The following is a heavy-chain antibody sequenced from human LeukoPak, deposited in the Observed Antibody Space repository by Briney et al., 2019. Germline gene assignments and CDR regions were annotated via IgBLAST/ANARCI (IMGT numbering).Heavy chain of an antibody. CDR1: GFTFSSYG. CDR3: AKRVPYSSSSVYFDY. Sequence: GGSLRLSCAASGFTFSSYGMSWVRQAPGKGLEWVSAINDSGRDTYFADSVKGRFTISRDNSKNALYLQMNSLRAEDSAIYYCAKRVPYSSSSVYFDYWGQGTLVTVSS. V-gene: IGHV3-23*01. CDR2: INDSGRDT. J-gene: IGHJ4*02. D-gene: IGHD6-6*01.